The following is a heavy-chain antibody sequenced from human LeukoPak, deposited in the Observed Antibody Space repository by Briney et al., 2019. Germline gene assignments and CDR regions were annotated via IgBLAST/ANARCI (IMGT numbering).Heavy chain of an antibody. CDR2: INPNSGGT. D-gene: IGHD5-24*01. CDR1: GYTFTGYY. Sequence: ASVNVSCTASGYTFTGYYMHWVRQSPGPRLEWMGRINPNSGGTNYAQKFQGRVTMTRDTSISTAYMELSRLRSDDTAVYYCARVGTIFEWGQGTLVTVSS. V-gene: IGHV1-2*06. J-gene: IGHJ4*02. CDR3: ARVGTIFE.